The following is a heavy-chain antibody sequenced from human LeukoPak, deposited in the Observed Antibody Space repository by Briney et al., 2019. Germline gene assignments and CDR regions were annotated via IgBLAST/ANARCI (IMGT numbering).Heavy chain of an antibody. CDR1: GGTFSSYA. Sequence: GASVKVSCKASGGTFSSYAISWVRQAPGQGLEWMGGIIPIFGTANYAQKFQGRVTITADESTSTAYMELSSLRSGDTAVYYCASGYYDSSGASFDYWGQGTLVTVSS. CDR3: ASGYYDSSGASFDY. CDR2: IIPIFGTA. D-gene: IGHD3-22*01. V-gene: IGHV1-69*13. J-gene: IGHJ4*02.